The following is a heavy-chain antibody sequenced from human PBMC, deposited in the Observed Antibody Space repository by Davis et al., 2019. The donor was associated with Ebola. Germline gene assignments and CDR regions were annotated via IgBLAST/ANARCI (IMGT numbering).Heavy chain of an antibody. J-gene: IGHJ6*02. D-gene: IGHD3-10*01. Sequence: PSETLSLTCTVSGGSISSYYWSWIRQPPGKGLEWIGYIYYSGSTNYNPSLKSRVTISVDTSKNQFSLKLSSVTAADTAVYYCARTDYYGSGSYSSPYYGMDVWGQGTTVTVSS. CDR3: ARTDYYGSGSYSSPYYGMDV. CDR1: GGSISSYY. CDR2: IYYSGST. V-gene: IGHV4-59*01.